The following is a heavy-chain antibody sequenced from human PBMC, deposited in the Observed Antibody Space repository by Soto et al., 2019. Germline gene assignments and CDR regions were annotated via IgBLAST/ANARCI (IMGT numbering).Heavy chain of an antibody. D-gene: IGHD1-26*01. J-gene: IGHJ6*02. CDR1: GCTFKTHA. CDR2: IAYDGNEK. Sequence: QVQLVESGGGVVQPGTSLRLSCAASGCTFKTHAMHWVRQAPGKGLEWMAVIAYDGNEKFYADSVKGRFTISRDNSKNALSLQINTLRNEDTAVYYCGKDVGDYVPYYYGVDVWGQGTTVTVSS. V-gene: IGHV3-30*18. CDR3: GKDVGDYVPYYYGVDV.